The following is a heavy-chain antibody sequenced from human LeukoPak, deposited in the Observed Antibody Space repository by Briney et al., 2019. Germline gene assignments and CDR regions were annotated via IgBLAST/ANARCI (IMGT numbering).Heavy chain of an antibody. D-gene: IGHD4-11*01. CDR2: ISGRGGGT. J-gene: IGHJ4*02. Sequence: GGSLRLSCAASGFTFSTYAMSWVRQAPGKGLEWVSCISGRGGGTYYADSVKGRFTISRDNSKNTMYLQINTLRAEDTAIYYCAKDLGSTADNPVDSWGQGTLVTVSS. V-gene: IGHV3-23*01. CDR3: AKDLGSTADNPVDS. CDR1: GFTFSTYA.